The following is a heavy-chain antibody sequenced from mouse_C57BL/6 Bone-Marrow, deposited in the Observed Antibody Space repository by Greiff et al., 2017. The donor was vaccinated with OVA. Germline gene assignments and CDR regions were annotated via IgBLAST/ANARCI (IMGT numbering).Heavy chain of an antibody. Sequence: EVHLVESGGGLVQPGGSMKLSCVASGFTFSNYWMNWVRQSPEKGLEWVAQIRLKSDNYATHYAVSVQGRFTISRDDSKSSVYLQMHNLRAEDTGIYYCNWAFAYWGQGTLVTVSA. J-gene: IGHJ3*01. CDR1: GFTFSNYW. D-gene: IGHD4-1*01. CDR2: IRLKSDNYAT. V-gene: IGHV6-3*01. CDR3: NWAFAY.